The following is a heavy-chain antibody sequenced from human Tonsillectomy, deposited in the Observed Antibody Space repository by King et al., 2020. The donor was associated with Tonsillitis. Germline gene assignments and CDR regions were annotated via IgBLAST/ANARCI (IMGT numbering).Heavy chain of an antibody. CDR3: ASGPADFVVVSAATDFYSYGLDV. V-gene: IGHV1-69*01. J-gene: IGHJ6*02. CDR2: IIPIFGAA. CDR1: GGIFSTYA. D-gene: IGHD2-2*01. Sequence: VQLVESGAEVKKPGSSVKVSCKASGGIFSTYAISWVRQAPGQGLEWMGGIIPIFGAANYAQNFQGRVTITADESTRTAYMELSSLESEDTAVYYCASGPADFVVVSAATDFYSYGLDVWGQGTTVTVSS.